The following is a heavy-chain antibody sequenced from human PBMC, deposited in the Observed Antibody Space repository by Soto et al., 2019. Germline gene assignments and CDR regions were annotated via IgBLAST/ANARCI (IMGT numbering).Heavy chain of an antibody. D-gene: IGHD6-13*01. Sequence: SETLSLTCTVSGGSISSNYWTWIRQPPGKGLEWIGYVYNSGSTNYNPSLKSRVTISEDTSKSQLSLKVNSMTAADTAVYYCARYRREAVAGYTLDNWGQGILVTVSS. V-gene: IGHV4-59*01. CDR1: GGSISSNY. J-gene: IGHJ4*02. CDR2: VYNSGST. CDR3: ARYRREAVAGYTLDN.